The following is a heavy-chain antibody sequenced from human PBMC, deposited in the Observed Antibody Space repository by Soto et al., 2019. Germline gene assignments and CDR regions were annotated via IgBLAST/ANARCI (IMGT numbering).Heavy chain of an antibody. CDR3: AKDRLRFDY. V-gene: IGHV3-48*01. CDR1: GFTFSTYS. Sequence: PGGSLRLSCAASGFTFSTYSMNWVRQAPGKGLEWVSYISSSSSTIFYTDSVKGRFTVSRDNAKNSLYLQMNSLRAEDTAVYYCAKDRLRFDYWGQGTLVTVSS. D-gene: IGHD6-6*01. CDR2: ISSSSSTI. J-gene: IGHJ4*02.